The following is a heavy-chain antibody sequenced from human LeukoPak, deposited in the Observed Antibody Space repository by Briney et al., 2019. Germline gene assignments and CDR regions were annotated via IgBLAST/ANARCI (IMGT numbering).Heavy chain of an antibody. CDR2: VHPEDGET. Sequence: ASVKVSCKVSGYTFTDYYMHWVRQAPGKGLEWMGLVHPEDGETIYAEKFQGRVTITADTSTDTAYMELNSLRSEDTAVYYCATYLYCSSTSCYTGWFDPWGQGTLVTVSS. V-gene: IGHV1-69-2*01. CDR1: GYTFTDYY. CDR3: ATYLYCSSTSCYTGWFDP. J-gene: IGHJ5*02. D-gene: IGHD2-2*02.